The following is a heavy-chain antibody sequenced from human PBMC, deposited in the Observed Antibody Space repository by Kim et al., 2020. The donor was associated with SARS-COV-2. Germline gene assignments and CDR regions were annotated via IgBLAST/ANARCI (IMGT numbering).Heavy chain of an antibody. CDR3: TNARLES. CDR2: IKNKVNSYAT. CDR1: GFNFRGSA. J-gene: IGHJ4*02. Sequence: GGSLRLSCATSGFNFRGSAMHWVRQASGKGLEWVGRIKNKVNSYATAYAASVQGRFTIFRDDSENTAYLQMNSLKIDDTAVYYCTNARLESWGQGTLVTVSS. V-gene: IGHV3-73*01.